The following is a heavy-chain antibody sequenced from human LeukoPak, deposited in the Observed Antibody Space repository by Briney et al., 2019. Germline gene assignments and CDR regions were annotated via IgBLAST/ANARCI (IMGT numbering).Heavy chain of an antibody. CDR3: ARKPHSSSWRRAKNNWFDP. CDR2: MNPNSGNT. J-gene: IGHJ5*02. V-gene: IGHV1-8*01. D-gene: IGHD6-13*01. CDR1: GYTFTSYD. Sequence: ASAKVSCKASGYTFTSYDINWVRQATGQGLEWMGWMNPNSGNTGYAQKFQGRVTMTRNTSISTAYMELSSLRSEDTAVYYCARKPHSSSWRRAKNNWFDPWGQGTLVTVSS.